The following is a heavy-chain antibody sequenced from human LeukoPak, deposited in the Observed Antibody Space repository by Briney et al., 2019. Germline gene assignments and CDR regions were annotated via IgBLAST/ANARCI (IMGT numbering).Heavy chain of an antibody. CDR2: ITGSSGST. J-gene: IGHJ4*02. D-gene: IGHD5-18*01. Sequence: VGSLRLSCAASGYTFSSYAMRWVRRAPGQGLEWVSTITGSSGSTYYADSVKGRFTLSRDNSKNTLYLQMNSLRAEDTAVYYCAKNRGQLWIPIDHWGQGTLVSVSS. V-gene: IGHV3-23*01. CDR1: GYTFSSYA. CDR3: AKNRGQLWIPIDH.